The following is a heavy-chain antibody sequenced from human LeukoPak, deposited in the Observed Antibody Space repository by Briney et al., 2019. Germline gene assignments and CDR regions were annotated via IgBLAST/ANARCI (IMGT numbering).Heavy chain of an antibody. CDR3: ASSPAAIPNYYYYMDV. J-gene: IGHJ6*03. D-gene: IGHD2-2*02. CDR1: GFTFSSYS. V-gene: IGHV3-48*04. CDR2: ISSSSRTI. Sequence: GGSLRLSCAVSGFTFSSYSMNWVPQAPGKGLEGGSYISSSSRTIYYADSVKGRFTISRDNAKNSLYLQRNSLRAEETAVYYCASSPAAIPNYYYYMDVWGKGTTVTVSS.